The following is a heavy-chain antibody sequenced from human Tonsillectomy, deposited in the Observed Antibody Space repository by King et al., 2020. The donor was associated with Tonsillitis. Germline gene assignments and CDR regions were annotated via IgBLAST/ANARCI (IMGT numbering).Heavy chain of an antibody. V-gene: IGHV3-73*01. J-gene: IGHJ4*02. CDR1: GFTFSGSA. D-gene: IGHD1-26*01. CDR2: IRSKANSYAT. Sequence: DVQLVESGGGLVQPGGSLKLSCAASGFTFSGSAMHWVRQASGKGLEWVGRIRSKANSYATAYAASVKGRFTISRDDSKNTAYLQMNNLKTEDTAVYYCTRGALDFDYWGQGTLVTVSS. CDR3: TRGALDFDY.